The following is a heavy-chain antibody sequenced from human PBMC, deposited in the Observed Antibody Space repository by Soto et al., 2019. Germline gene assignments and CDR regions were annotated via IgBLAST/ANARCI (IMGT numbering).Heavy chain of an antibody. D-gene: IGHD6-19*01. CDR1: GYIFSDYG. V-gene: IGHV3-30*03. CDR2: ISYDGNNR. J-gene: IGHJ4*02. CDR3: VRDRLRAGAGTRGFLDS. Sequence: QVQLVESGGGVVQPGMSLRLSCAASGYIFSDYGMHWVRQAPGKGLEWVALISYDGNNRHYAESVKGRFTISRDNSKNTLYVQMNSLRAEDTAMYYCVRDRLRAGAGTRGFLDSWGQGALVTVSS.